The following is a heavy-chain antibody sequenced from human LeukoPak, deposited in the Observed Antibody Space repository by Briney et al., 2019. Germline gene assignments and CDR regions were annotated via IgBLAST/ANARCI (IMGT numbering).Heavy chain of an antibody. CDR1: GFTFSGSA. Sequence: PGGSLRLSCAASGFTFSGSAMHWVRQASGKGLEWVGRIRSKANSYATAYAASVKGRFTISRDDSKNTAYLQMNSLKTEDTAVYFCTRLYSSSSADYWGQGTLVTVSS. D-gene: IGHD6-13*01. CDR2: IRSKANSYAT. V-gene: IGHV3-73*01. CDR3: TRLYSSSSADY. J-gene: IGHJ4*02.